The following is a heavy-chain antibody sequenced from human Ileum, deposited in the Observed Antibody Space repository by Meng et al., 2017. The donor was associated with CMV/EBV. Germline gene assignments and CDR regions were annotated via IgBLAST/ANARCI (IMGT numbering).Heavy chain of an antibody. D-gene: IGHD4/OR15-4a*01. V-gene: IGHV3-74*01. CDR3: ARGHVLDY. J-gene: IGHJ4*02. CDR2: INSDASSI. Sequence: GGSLRLSCAASGFTFSIYAMTWVRQAPGKGLEWVSRINSDASSISYADSVKGRFTISRDNAKNTLYLQMNGLKVEDTAVYYCARGHVLDYWGQGTVVTVSS. CDR1: GFTFSIYA.